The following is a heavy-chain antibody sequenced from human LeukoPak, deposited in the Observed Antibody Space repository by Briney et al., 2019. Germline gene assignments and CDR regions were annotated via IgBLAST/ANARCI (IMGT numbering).Heavy chain of an antibody. CDR3: AVGVGATTDDTFDI. CDR2: IITILGIA. J-gene: IGHJ3*02. V-gene: IGHV1-69*04. CDR1: GGTFSSYA. D-gene: IGHD1-26*01. Sequence: SVKVSCKASGGTFSSYAISWVRQAPGQGLEWMGRIITILGIANYAQKFQGRVTITADKSTSTAYMELSSLRSEDTAVCYCAVGVGATTDDTFDIWGQGTMVTVSP.